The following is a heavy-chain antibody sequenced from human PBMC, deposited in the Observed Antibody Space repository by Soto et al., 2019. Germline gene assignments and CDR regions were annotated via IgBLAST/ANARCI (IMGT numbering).Heavy chain of an antibody. V-gene: IGHV3-23*01. Sequence: EVQLLESGGGLVQPGGSLRLSCAGSGFTFINYAMTWVRQAPGKGLEWVSSISNRGSDTYYVDSVKGRFTISRHNSKNTLYLQMNSLGAEDTAVYYCAKDTYRSSWYFWGQGTLVTVSS. D-gene: IGHD6-13*01. CDR2: ISNRGSDT. CDR1: GFTFINYA. CDR3: AKDTYRSSWYF. J-gene: IGHJ4*02.